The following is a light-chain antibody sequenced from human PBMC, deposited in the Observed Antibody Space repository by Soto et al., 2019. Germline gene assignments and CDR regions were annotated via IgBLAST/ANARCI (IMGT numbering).Light chain of an antibody. J-gene: IGKJ4*01. V-gene: IGKV3-11*01. CDR3: QQRSKWRLT. CDR1: QSVSSY. Sequence: EIVLTQSPATLSLSPGERATLSCRASQSVSSYLAWFQQKPGQAPRLLIYDASNRATGIPPRFSGSGSGTDFTLTISSLEPEDVAVSYCQQRSKWRLTFGGGTKVEIK. CDR2: DAS.